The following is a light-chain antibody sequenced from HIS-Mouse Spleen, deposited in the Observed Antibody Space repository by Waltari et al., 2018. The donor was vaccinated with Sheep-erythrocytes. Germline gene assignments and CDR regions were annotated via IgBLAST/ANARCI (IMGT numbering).Light chain of an antibody. CDR3: QQYNNWPET. CDR2: GAS. J-gene: IGKJ1*01. V-gene: IGKV3-15*01. Sequence: EIVMTQSPATLSVSPGERATLSCRASQSVSSNLAWYQPKPGQAPRLPIYGASTRATGIPARFSGSGSGTEFTLTISSMQSEDFAVYYCQQYNNWPETFGQGTKVEIK. CDR1: QSVSSN.